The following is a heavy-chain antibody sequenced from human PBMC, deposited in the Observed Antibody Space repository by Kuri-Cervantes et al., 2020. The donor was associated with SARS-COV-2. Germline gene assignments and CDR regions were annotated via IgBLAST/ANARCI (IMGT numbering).Heavy chain of an antibody. V-gene: IGHV3-23*01. J-gene: IGHJ4*02. CDR2: FRWSGWST. CDR3: AKGADTAMVFGVTQVDY. D-gene: IGHD5-18*01. Sequence: GESLKISWAASGFPFSSYAMSGVRQAPGEGLEWVSAFRWSGWSTYYAGPVKGRFTISRDNSKHTLYLQMNSLRAEDTAVYYCAKGADTAMVFGVTQVDYWGQGTLVTVSS. CDR1: GFPFSSYA.